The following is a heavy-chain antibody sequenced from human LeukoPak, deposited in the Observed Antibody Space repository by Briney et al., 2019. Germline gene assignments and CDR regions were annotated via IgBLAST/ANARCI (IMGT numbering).Heavy chain of an antibody. V-gene: IGHV1-18*01. D-gene: IGHD5-18*01. CDR1: GYTFTSYG. CDR3: ARCDRGPHTAMADY. J-gene: IGHJ4*02. CDR2: ISAYNGNT. Sequence: GAAVKVSCKASGYTFTSYGISWVRQAPGQGLEWMGWISAYNGNTNSAQKLQGRVTMTTDTSTSTAYMELRSLRSDDTAVYYCARCDRGPHTAMADYWGQGTLVTVSS.